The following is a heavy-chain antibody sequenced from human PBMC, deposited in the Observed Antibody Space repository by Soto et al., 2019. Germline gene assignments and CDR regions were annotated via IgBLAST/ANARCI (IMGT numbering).Heavy chain of an antibody. CDR1: GGSISSYY. CDR3: ARGRRAIVATSYFDY. V-gene: IGHV4-59*01. D-gene: IGHD5-12*01. CDR2: IYYSGST. Sequence: PSETLSLTCTVSGGSISSYYWSWIRQPPGKGLEWIGYIYYSGSTNYNPSLKSRVTISVDTSKNQFSLKLSSVTAADTAVYYCARGRRAIVATSYFDYWGQGTLVTVSS. J-gene: IGHJ4*02.